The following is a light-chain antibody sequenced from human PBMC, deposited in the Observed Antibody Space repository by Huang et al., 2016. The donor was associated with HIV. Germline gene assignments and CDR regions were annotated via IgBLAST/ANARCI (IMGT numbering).Light chain of an antibody. CDR3: EQYNNWPPGWT. V-gene: IGKV3-15*01. CDR2: GAS. J-gene: IGKJ1*01. CDR1: PSVSSN. Sequence: EIVMTQSPATLSVSPGERATLSCRASPSVSSNLAWYQHKPGQAPRPLIFGASTRAIGIPARFGGSGSGTEFALTITSLQSEDSAVYYCEQYNNWPPGWTFGQGTKVEIK.